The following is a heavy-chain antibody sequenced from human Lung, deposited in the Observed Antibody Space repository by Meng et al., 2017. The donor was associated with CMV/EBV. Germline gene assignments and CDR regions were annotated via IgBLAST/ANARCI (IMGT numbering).Heavy chain of an antibody. CDR1: GFTFSSYS. V-gene: IGHV3-21*01. CDR2: ISSSSSYI. Sequence: SXAASGFTFSSYSMNWVRQAPGKGLEWVSSISSSSSYIYYADSVKGRFTISRDNAKNSLYLQMNSLRAEDTAVYYCARDLGNSYGYDYYYYYGMDVWXQGTXVTVAS. CDR3: ARDLGNSYGYDYYYYYGMDV. J-gene: IGHJ6*02. D-gene: IGHD5-18*01.